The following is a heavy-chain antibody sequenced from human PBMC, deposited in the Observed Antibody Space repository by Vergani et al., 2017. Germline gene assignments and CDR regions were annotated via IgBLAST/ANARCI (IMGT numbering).Heavy chain of an antibody. CDR2: IFRSGTT. D-gene: IGHD2-21*01. J-gene: IGHJ4*02. CDR1: GDSLSSSDHY. CDR3: ARENVVIARIFDF. Sequence: QVQLQDSGPGLVKPSQTLSLTCTVSGDSLSSSDHYWSWIRQRSDKGLEWVGHIFRSGTTYYNPSLKSRLIMSVDTSKNQFSLKLTSVTAADTAMYYCARENVVIARIFDFWGQGTLVTVSS. V-gene: IGHV4-31*03.